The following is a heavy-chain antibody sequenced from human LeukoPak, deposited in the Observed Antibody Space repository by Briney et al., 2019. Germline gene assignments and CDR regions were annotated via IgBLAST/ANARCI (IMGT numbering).Heavy chain of an antibody. Sequence: ASVKVSCKASGYTFTSLDINWVRQATGQGLEWMGWINTKSGYTGYAQHFQGRVTITRDTSISTAYMGLSSLRSEDTAMYYCARVDGSPDYWGQGTLVTVSS. J-gene: IGHJ4*02. D-gene: IGHD2-15*01. CDR2: INTKSGYT. CDR1: GYTFTSLD. V-gene: IGHV1-8*03. CDR3: ARVDGSPDY.